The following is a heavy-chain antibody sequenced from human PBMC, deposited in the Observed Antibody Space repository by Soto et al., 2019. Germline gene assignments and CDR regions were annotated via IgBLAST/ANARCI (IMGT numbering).Heavy chain of an antibody. CDR3: AFESATVTT. CDR2: INPNSGGT. J-gene: IGHJ4*02. CDR1: ENPLTGYY. D-gene: IGHD4-17*01. Sequence: SVKVACKSSENPLTGYYMHLVRQAPGQGLEWMGWINPNSGGTNYSHKFQGRVTMTSDTSISTEYMELSRLRSDDTAVYYCAFESATVTTWGQGTLVTVSS. V-gene: IGHV1-2*07.